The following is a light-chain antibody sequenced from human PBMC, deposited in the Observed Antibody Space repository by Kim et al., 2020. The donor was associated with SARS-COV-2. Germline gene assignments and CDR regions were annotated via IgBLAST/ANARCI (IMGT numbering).Light chain of an antibody. Sequence: DIVMTQTPLYSPVTLGQPASISCRSSQSLVYSDGNTYLSWLQQRPGQPPRLLIYKISNRLSGVPDRFSGSGAGTDFTLKISRVEAEDVGVYYCMQATQFPWTFGQGTKVDIK. J-gene: IGKJ1*01. CDR1: QSLVYSDGNTY. CDR2: KIS. V-gene: IGKV2-24*01. CDR3: MQATQFPWT.